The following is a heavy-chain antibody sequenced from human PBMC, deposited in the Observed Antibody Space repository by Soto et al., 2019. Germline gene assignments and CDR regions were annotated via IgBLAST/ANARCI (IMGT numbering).Heavy chain of an antibody. D-gene: IGHD6-13*01. J-gene: IGHJ4*02. CDR1: GYSFTSYW. V-gene: IGHV5-51*01. CDR3: ARAIAAAGTGLDY. CDR2: IYPGNSDT. Sequence: GESLKISCKGSGYSFTSYWIGWVSQMPGKGLEWMGIIYPGNSDTRYSPSFQGQVTISADKSISTAYLQWSSLKASDTAMYYCARAIAAAGTGLDYWGQGTLVTVSS.